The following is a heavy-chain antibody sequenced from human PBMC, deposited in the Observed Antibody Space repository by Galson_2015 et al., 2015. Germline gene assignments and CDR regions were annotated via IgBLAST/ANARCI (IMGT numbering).Heavy chain of an antibody. V-gene: IGHV3-21*01. CDR2: ISSTTTYI. Sequence: SLRLSCAASEFTFSSYYMSWVRQAPGKGLGWVSSISSTTTYIYYADSVKGRFTISRDNAKNSLYLQMNSLGAEDTAVYYCARQILDYDFSSCHYTTNFGVGGQGTLVTASS. CDR1: EFTFSSYY. CDR3: ARQILDYDFSSCHYTTNFGV. J-gene: IGHJ1*01. D-gene: IGHD3-3*01.